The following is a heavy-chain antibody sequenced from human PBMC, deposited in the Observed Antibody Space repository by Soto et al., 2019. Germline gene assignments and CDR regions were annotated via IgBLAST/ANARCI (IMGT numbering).Heavy chain of an antibody. J-gene: IGHJ5*02. CDR1: GYTLTELS. CDR3: ATVLRFLEWPPGAWFDL. CDR2: FDPEDGET. D-gene: IGHD3-3*01. Sequence: ASVKVSCKVSGYTLTELSMHWVRQAPGKGLEWMGGFDPEDGETIYTQKFQGRVTMTEDTSTDTAYMELSSLRSEDTAVYYCATVLRFLEWPPGAWFDLWGQGTLVTVSS. V-gene: IGHV1-24*01.